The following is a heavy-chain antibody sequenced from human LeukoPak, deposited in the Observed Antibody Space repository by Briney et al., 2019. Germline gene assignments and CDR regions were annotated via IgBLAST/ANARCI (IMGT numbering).Heavy chain of an antibody. Sequence: PSETLSLTCAVYGGSFSGYYWSWIRQPPGKGLEGIGEINHSGSTNYNPSLKSRVTISVDTSKNQFSLKLSSVTAADTAVYYCARGAYYHDSSGYFRGAEIDYWGQGTLVTVSS. J-gene: IGHJ4*02. V-gene: IGHV4-34*01. CDR1: GGSFSGYY. CDR3: ARGAYYHDSSGYFRGAEIDY. CDR2: INHSGST. D-gene: IGHD3-22*01.